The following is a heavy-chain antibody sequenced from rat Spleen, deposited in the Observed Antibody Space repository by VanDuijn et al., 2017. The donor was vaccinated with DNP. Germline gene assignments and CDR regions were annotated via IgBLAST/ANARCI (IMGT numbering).Heavy chain of an antibody. CDR3: ARIGGANWGYYFDY. CDR2: MSSGGST. D-gene: IGHD5-1*01. V-gene: IGHV2S8*01. Sequence: QVQLQESGPGLVQPSQTLSLTCTVSGFSLTRDGVTWVRQPPGRGLEWLAAMSSGGSTYYNSAIKSRLSISRDTSKSQVFLKMNSLQTEDTAMYFCARIGGANWGYYFDYWGQGVMVTVSS. CDR1: GFSLTRDG. J-gene: IGHJ2*01.